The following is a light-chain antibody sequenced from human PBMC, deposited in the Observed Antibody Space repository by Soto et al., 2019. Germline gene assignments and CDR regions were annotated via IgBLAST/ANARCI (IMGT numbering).Light chain of an antibody. CDR3: QQRSNWPSIT. J-gene: IGKJ5*01. Sequence: VWTQSPATLSLSPGERATLSCRASQSVNSYLAWYQQKPGQAPRLLIYDASNRATGIPDRFSGSGSGTEFTLTISSLQSEDFAVYYCQQRSNWPSITFGQGTRLDI. CDR1: QSVNSY. V-gene: IGKV3-11*01. CDR2: DAS.